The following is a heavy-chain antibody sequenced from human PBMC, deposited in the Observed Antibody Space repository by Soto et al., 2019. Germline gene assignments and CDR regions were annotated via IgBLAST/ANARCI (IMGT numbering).Heavy chain of an antibody. CDR2: INPQTGGT. J-gene: IGHJ5*01. D-gene: IGHD2-21*01. CDR3: QRDRFQVISAGIDA. V-gene: IGHV1-2*02. CDR1: GYTFTDYY. Sequence: ASVKVSCKASGYTFTDYYVHWVRQAPGQGLEWMGLINPQTGGTSYAQKFQGRVTLSRDTSINTAYLELSSLRFDDAAVYFCQRDRFQVISAGIDAWGQGTPVTVSS.